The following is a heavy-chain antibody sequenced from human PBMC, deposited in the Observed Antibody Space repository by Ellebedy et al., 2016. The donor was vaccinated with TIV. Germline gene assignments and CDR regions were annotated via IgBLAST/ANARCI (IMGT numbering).Heavy chain of an antibody. CDR1: GFTFNNAW. D-gene: IGHD1/OR15-1a*01. CDR2: IGIAGST. Sequence: GGSLRLXXAASGFTFNNAWMSWVRQAPGKGMEWISTIGIAGSTYYADSVQGRFTISRDISRNTLYLQMNRLRDDDTAIYYCVKGTPRGIYYSDYWGQGTLVTVSS. J-gene: IGHJ4*02. CDR3: VKGTPRGIYYSDY. V-gene: IGHV3-53*01.